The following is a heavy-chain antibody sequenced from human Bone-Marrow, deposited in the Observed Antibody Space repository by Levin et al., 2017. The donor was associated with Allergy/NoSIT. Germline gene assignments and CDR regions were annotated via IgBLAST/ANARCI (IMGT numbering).Heavy chain of an antibody. Sequence: LSQTLSLTCAVYGGSFSGSYWSWIRQPPGKGLEWIGEINHSGSTNYNPSLKSRVSISLDTSKNQFSLRLSAVTAADTAVYYCARSISGFDPWGQGTLVTVSS. D-gene: IGHD5-12*01. J-gene: IGHJ5*02. CDR2: INHSGST. CDR1: GGSFSGSY. V-gene: IGHV4-34*01. CDR3: ARSISGFDP.